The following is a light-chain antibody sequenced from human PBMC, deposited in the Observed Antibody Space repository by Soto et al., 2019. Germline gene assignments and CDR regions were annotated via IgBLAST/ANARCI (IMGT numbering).Light chain of an antibody. V-gene: IGLV2-23*02. CDR2: EVR. Sequence: QSVLTQPASVSGSPGQSITISCTGTSSDVGSYNLVSWYQQHPGKAPKLMIYEVRKRPSGVSNRFSGSKSGNTASLTISGLQAEDEADYYCCSYAGSSTFLYVFGTGTKLTVL. J-gene: IGLJ1*01. CDR3: CSYAGSSTFLYV. CDR1: SSDVGSYNL.